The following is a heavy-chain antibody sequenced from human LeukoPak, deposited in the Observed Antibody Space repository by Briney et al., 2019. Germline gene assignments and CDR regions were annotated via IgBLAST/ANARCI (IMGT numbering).Heavy chain of an antibody. D-gene: IGHD3-16*01. CDR2: IYHSGSA. V-gene: IGHV4-38-2*01. J-gene: IGHJ5*02. Sequence: SETLSLTCAVSGYSISSGYYWGWIRQPPGKGLEWIGSIYHSGSAYYNPSLKSRVTILVDTSKNQFSLKLSSVTAADTAVYYCATSTRGEYNWFDPWGQGTLVTVSS. CDR3: ATSTRGEYNWFDP. CDR1: GYSISSGYY.